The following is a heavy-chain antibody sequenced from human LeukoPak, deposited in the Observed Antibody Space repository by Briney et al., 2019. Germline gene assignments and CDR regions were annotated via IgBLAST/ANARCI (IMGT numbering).Heavy chain of an antibody. CDR2: INPNRGDT. V-gene: IGHV1-2*02. J-gene: IGHJ1*01. Sequence: ASVTVSCKASGYTFTGYYMHWVRQAPGQGLEWMGWINPNRGDTNYAQKFQGRVTMTRDTSISTAYMELSRLRSDDTAVYYCARYDYSNLDMAEYFQHWGQGTLVTSS. CDR1: GYTFTGYY. D-gene: IGHD4-11*01. CDR3: ARYDYSNLDMAEYFQH.